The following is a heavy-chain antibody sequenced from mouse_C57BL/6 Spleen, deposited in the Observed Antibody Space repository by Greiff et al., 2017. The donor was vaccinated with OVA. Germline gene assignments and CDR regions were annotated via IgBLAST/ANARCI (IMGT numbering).Heavy chain of an antibody. Sequence: EVNLVESGGDLVKPGGSLKLSCAASGFTFSSYGMSWVRQTPDKRLEWVATISSGGSYTSYTASVKGRFTISRDNAKNTLYLQMSSLKSEDTAMYYCARGGLDGYSFAYWGQGTLVTVSA. CDR3: ARGGLDGYSFAY. CDR1: GFTFSSYG. D-gene: IGHD2-3*01. V-gene: IGHV5-6*01. CDR2: ISSGGSYT. J-gene: IGHJ3*01.